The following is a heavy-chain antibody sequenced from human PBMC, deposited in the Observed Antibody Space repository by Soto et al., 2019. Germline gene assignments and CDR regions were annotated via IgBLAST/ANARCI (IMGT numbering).Heavy chain of an antibody. V-gene: IGHV1-18*04. Sequence: ASVKVSCKASGYTFTSYGISWVRQAPGQGLEWMGWISAYNGNTNYAQKLQGRVTMTTDTSTSTAYMELRSLRSDDTAVYYCASSDRSDDILTGYQSWGQGTLVTVSS. CDR2: ISAYNGNT. CDR1: GYTFTSYG. CDR3: ASSDRSDDILTGYQS. D-gene: IGHD3-9*01. J-gene: IGHJ5*02.